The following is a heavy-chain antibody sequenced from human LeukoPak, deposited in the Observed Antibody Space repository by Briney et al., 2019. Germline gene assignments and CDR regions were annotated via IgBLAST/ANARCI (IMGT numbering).Heavy chain of an antibody. CDR3: ARDGYYGSGTNG. J-gene: IGHJ4*02. D-gene: IGHD3-10*01. Sequence: GGSLRLSCAASGFAFSGYNMNWVRQAPGKGLEWVSSISSSSSYIYYADSVKGRFTISRDNAKNSLYLQVNSLRAEDTAVYYCARDGYYGSGTNGWGQGTLVTVSS. CDR2: ISSSSSYI. CDR1: GFAFSGYN. V-gene: IGHV3-21*01.